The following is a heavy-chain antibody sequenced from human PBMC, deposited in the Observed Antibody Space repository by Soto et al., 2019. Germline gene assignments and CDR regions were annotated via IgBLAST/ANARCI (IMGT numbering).Heavy chain of an antibody. J-gene: IGHJ6*02. Sequence: EVQLLESGGGLVQPGGSLRLSCAASGFTFSSYAMSWVRQAPGKGLEWVSAISGSGGSTYYADSVKGRFTISRDNSKNTLYLQMNSLRAEDTAVYYCAKVEQLWFNYYYGMDVWGQGTTVTVSS. CDR3: AKVEQLWFNYYYGMDV. D-gene: IGHD5-18*01. V-gene: IGHV3-23*01. CDR1: GFTFSSYA. CDR2: ISGSGGST.